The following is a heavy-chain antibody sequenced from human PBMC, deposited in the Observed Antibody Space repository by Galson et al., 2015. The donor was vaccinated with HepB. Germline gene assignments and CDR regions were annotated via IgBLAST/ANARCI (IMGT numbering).Heavy chain of an antibody. CDR3: AASPYSGIVGATVLNF. Sequence: SLRLSCAASGFTFSNYTMNWVRQAPGKGLEWVACISSSSNYIYYADLVKGRFTISRDNANNSVSLQMNSLRAEDTAVYYCAASPYSGIVGATVLNFWGQGILVTVSS. D-gene: IGHD1-26*01. J-gene: IGHJ4*02. CDR1: GFTFSNYT. V-gene: IGHV3-21*06. CDR2: ISSSSNYI.